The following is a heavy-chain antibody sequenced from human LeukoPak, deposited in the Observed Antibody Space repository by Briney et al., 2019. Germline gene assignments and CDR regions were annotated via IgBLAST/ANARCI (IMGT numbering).Heavy chain of an antibody. Sequence: SETLSLTCTVSGGSISSYYWSWIRQPPGKGLEWIGYIYYSGSTNYNPSLKSRVTISVDTSKNQFSLKLSSVTAADTAVYYCARALPYCSSTSCRTTTYYYYGMDVWGQGTTVTVSS. CDR2: IYYSGST. CDR3: ARALPYCSSTSCRTTTYYYYGMDV. V-gene: IGHV4-59*01. J-gene: IGHJ6*02. CDR1: GGSISSYY. D-gene: IGHD2-2*01.